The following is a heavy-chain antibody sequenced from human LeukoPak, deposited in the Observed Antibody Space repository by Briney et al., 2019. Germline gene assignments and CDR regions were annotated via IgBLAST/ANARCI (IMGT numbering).Heavy chain of an antibody. Sequence: GGSLRLSCAASGFTFSSYAMSWVRQAPGKGLEWVSAISGSGGSTYYADSVKGRFTISRDNSKNTLYLQMNSLRGEDTAVYYCARTGNPATGDYWGQGTLVTVSS. V-gene: IGHV3-23*01. CDR2: ISGSGGST. D-gene: IGHD1-1*01. J-gene: IGHJ4*02. CDR1: GFTFSSYA. CDR3: ARTGNPATGDY.